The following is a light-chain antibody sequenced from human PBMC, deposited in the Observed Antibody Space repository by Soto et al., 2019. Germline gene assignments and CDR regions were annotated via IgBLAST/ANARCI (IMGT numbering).Light chain of an antibody. Sequence: QSVLTHPASVSGSPGQSMTISCTGTSSDVGAYNFVSWHQQHPGKAPKLMIYNVYDRPSGISYRFSGSKSGNTASLTISGLQGEDEADYYCSAYTVSRTYVFGTGTKVTVL. V-gene: IGLV2-14*03. CDR2: NVY. CDR3: SAYTVSRTYV. CDR1: SSDVGAYNF. J-gene: IGLJ1*01.